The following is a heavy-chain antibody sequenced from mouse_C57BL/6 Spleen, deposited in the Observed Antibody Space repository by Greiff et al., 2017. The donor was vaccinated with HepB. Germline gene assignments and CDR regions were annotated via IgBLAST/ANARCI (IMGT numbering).Heavy chain of an antibody. V-gene: IGHV5-17*01. CDR3: ARGLPQYYYAMDD. J-gene: IGHJ4*01. Sequence: DVKLVESGGGLVKPGGSLKLSCAASGFTFSDYGMHWVRQAPEKGLEWVAYISSGSSTIYYADPVKGRFTISRDNAKNTLFLHMTILRSEDTAMYYGARGLPQYYYAMDDWGQGTSVTVSS. CDR2: ISSGSSTI. CDR1: GFTFSDYG. D-gene: IGHD3-1*01.